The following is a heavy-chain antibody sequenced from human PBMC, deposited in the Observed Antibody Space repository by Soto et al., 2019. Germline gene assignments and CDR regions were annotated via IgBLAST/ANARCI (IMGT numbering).Heavy chain of an antibody. D-gene: IGHD6-19*01. Sequence: EVQLLESGGGLVQPGGSLRLSCAASGFTFSSYAMSWVRQAPGKGLDWVSAISVSVGSTYYADSVKGRFTISRDNSKTTPHLQMTSLRAEATAVYYCAKVERAVAGIIDWGQGTLVTVSS. CDR3: AKVERAVAGIID. J-gene: IGHJ4*02. CDR2: ISVSVGST. V-gene: IGHV3-23*01. CDR1: GFTFSSYA.